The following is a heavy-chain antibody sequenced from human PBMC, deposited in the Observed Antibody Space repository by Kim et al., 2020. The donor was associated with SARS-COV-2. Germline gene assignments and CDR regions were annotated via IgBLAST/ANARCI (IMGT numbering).Heavy chain of an antibody. CDR2: MSGGGSVI. CDR1: GFTFSRSV. D-gene: IGHD2-8*02. J-gene: IGHJ4*02. CDR3: AKHCAVSNCFEH. V-gene: IGHV3-23*01. Sequence: GGSLRLSCVASGFTFSRSVMSWVRQAPGKGLEWVSVMSGGGSVIYYADSVKGRFTISRDNSRDTLFLQMNSLRAEDTAVYYCAKHCAVSNCFEHWGQGTLVTVSS.